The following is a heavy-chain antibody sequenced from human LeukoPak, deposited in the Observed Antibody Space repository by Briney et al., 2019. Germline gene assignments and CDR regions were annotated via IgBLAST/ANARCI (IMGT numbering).Heavy chain of an antibody. CDR1: GGSISSGGYS. V-gene: IGHV4-30-2*01. J-gene: IGHJ6*02. CDR3: ARDSPDPYSSSSFYYYGMDV. CDR2: IYHSGST. Sequence: SETLSLTCAVSGGSISSGGYSWSWIRQPPGKGLEWIGYIYHSGSTYYNPSLKSRVTISVDRSKNQFSLKLSSVTAADTAVYYCARDSPDPYSSSSFYYYGMDVWGQGTTVTVSS. D-gene: IGHD6-6*01.